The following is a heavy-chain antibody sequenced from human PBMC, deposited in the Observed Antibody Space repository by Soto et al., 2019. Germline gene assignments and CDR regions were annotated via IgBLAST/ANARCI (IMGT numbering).Heavy chain of an antibody. CDR2: IYYSGST. CDR3: ARGPKVVGAHYYFDY. CDR1: GGPISSGGYY. Sequence: SETLSLTCTVSGGPISSGGYYWSWIRQHPGKGLEWIGYIYYSGSTYYNPSLKSRVTISVDTSKNQFSLKLSSVTAADTAVYYCARGPKVVGAHYYFDYWGQGTLVTVSS. V-gene: IGHV4-31*03. J-gene: IGHJ4*02. D-gene: IGHD1-26*01.